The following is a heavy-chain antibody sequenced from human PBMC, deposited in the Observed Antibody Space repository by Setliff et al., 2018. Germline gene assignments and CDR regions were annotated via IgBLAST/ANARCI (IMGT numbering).Heavy chain of an antibody. J-gene: IGHJ4*02. Sequence: GASVKVSCKASGYTFIDYGMSWVRQAPGQSLEWMGWINTHTGNPTYAQGFSGRFVFSLDTSVSTAYLQISSLKAEDTAVYYCASQMGTSETYPKWGQGTPVPVSS. CDR3: ASQMGTSETYPK. CDR2: INTHTGNP. V-gene: IGHV7-4-1*02. CDR1: GYTFIDYG. D-gene: IGHD1-26*01.